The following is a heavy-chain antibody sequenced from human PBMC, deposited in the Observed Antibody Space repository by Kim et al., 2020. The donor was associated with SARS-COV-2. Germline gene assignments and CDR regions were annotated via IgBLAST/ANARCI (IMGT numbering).Heavy chain of an antibody. CDR3: ARGGGGVLMVYARYYGMDV. CDR2: INPSGGST. V-gene: IGHV1-46*01. CDR1: GYTFTSYY. J-gene: IGHJ6*02. D-gene: IGHD2-8*01. Sequence: ASVKVSCKASGYTFTSYYMHWVRQAPGQGLEWMGIINPSGGSTSYAQKFQGRVTMTRDTSTSTVYMELSSLRSEDTAVYYCARGGGGVLMVYARYYGMDVWGQGTTVTVSS.